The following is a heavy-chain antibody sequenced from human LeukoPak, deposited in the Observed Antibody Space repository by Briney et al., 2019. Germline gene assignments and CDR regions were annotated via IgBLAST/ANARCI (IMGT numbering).Heavy chain of an antibody. CDR1: GYTFIAFF. Sequence: ASVKVSCKPSGYTFIAFFIHWVRQAPGQGLEWVGRVNPNTGDTNYGQKFQGRVTLTRDTSIGTAYMELSRLRSDDTAFYFCARGKTYAPNTLDYWGQGALVTVSS. D-gene: IGHD3-16*01. CDR2: VNPNTGDT. CDR3: ARGKTYAPNTLDY. V-gene: IGHV1-2*06. J-gene: IGHJ4*02.